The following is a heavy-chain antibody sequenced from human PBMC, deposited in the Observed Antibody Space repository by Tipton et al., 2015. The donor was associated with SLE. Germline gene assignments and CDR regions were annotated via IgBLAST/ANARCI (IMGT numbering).Heavy chain of an antibody. CDR2: IDISGGT. Sequence: TLSLTCTVSGGSIRSGNHSWSWIRQPVGKGLEWIGHIDISGGTKYNPSLKSRVTMAVDMSKNQFSLTVKSVTAADTAVYYCARGGYSSGWYGDYFVYCGQGTLVTVSS. CDR1: GGSIRSGNHS. D-gene: IGHD6-19*01. CDR3: ARGGYSSGWYGDYFVY. J-gene: IGHJ4*02. V-gene: IGHV4-61*09.